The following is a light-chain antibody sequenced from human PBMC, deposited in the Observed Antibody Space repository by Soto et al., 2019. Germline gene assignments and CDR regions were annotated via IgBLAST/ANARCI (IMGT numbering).Light chain of an antibody. V-gene: IGKV1-39*01. CDR2: AAS. CDR1: QSISSY. CDR3: QQSYSTPYT. J-gene: IGKJ2*01. Sequence: DIQMTQSPSSLSASVGDRVTLTCRASQSISSYLNWYQQKPGKAPKVLMSAASSLQSGVPSRFTGSGSGTDFTLTISTLQPEDFATYYCQQSYSTPYTFGQGTRLEFK.